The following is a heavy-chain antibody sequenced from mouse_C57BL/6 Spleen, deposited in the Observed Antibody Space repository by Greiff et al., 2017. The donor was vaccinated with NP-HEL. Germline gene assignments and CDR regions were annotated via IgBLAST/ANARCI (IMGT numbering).Heavy chain of an antibody. Sequence: VQGVESGAELAKPGASVKLSCKASGYTFTSYWMHWVKQRPGQGLEWIGYINPSSGYTKYNQKFKDKATLTADKSSSTAYMQLSSLTYEDSAVYYCARSNDYRYFDVWGTGTTVTVSS. J-gene: IGHJ1*03. V-gene: IGHV1-7*01. CDR1: GYTFTSYW. D-gene: IGHD2-3*01. CDR2: INPSSGYT. CDR3: ARSNDYRYFDV.